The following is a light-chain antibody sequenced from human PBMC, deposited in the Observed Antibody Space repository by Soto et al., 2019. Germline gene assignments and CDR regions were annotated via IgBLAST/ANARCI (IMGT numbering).Light chain of an antibody. CDR1: QSISGS. V-gene: IGKV1-5*03. J-gene: IGKJ1*01. CDR2: EAS. Sequence: DIQMTQSPSTLSASVGDRVTITRRASQSISGSLAWYQQKPGKAPKLLIYEASNLKSGVPSRFSGSGSGTEYTLTISSLQPDDSASYYCQQYNGYWTFGQGTRVEIK. CDR3: QQYNGYWT.